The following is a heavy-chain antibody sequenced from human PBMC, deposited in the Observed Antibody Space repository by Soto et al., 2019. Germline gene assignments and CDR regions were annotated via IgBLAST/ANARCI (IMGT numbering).Heavy chain of an antibody. CDR1: GYIFSNYW. Sequence: SGESLKISCKGSGYIFSNYWISWVRQKSGKGLEWMGRIDPSDSYTNFSPSFQGHISISVDKSINTAYLQRSGLEASDSAIYYCAKHRHANGDPFYDIWGQGTMVTVSS. V-gene: IGHV5-10-1*01. J-gene: IGHJ3*02. D-gene: IGHD3-16*02. CDR3: AKHRHANGDPFYDI. CDR2: IDPSDSYT.